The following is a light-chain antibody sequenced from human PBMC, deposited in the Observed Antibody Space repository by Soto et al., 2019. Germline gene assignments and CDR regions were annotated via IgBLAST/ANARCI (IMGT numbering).Light chain of an antibody. CDR2: DVS. V-gene: IGLV2-14*01. Sequence: QSALTQPASVSGYPGQSITISCTGTSSDVGGYNYVSWYQQHPGKAPKLMIYDVSNRPSGVSNCFSGSKSGNTASLTISGLQAEDESDYYCSSYTSSSTLVVFGGGTQLTVL. CDR3: SSYTSSSTLVV. J-gene: IGLJ2*01. CDR1: SSDVGGYNY.